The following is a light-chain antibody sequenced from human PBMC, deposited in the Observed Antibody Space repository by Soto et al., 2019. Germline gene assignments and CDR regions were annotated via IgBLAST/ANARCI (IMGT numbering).Light chain of an antibody. CDR1: SSNIGAGYD. Sequence: QSALTQLPSVSGAPGQRVTISCTGSSSNIGAGYDVHWYQQLPGTVPKLLIYGNSNRPSGVPDRFSGSKSGTSASLAITGLQAEDEADYYCHSYDSSLSGSVFGGGTKVTVL. CDR2: GNS. V-gene: IGLV1-40*01. CDR3: HSYDSSLSGSV. J-gene: IGLJ3*02.